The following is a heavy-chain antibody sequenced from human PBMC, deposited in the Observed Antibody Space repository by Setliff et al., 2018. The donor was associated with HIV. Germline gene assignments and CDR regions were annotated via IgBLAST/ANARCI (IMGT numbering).Heavy chain of an antibody. CDR1: GGSMNSDSYS. CDR3: ARDRSRHYGAGGRLDV. Sequence: KPSETLSLTCTVSGGSMNSDSYSWTWLRQPAGKGPELIGHIYVGGSVIYNPSLASRVTISMVPSKNQFSLKLSSVTAADTAVYYCARDRSRHYGAGGRLDVWGKGTTVTVSS. J-gene: IGHJ6*04. CDR2: IYVGGSV. V-gene: IGHV4-61*09. D-gene: IGHD4-17*01.